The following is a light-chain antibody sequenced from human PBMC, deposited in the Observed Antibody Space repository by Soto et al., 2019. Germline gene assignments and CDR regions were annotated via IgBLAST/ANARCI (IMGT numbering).Light chain of an antibody. J-gene: IGKJ1*01. CDR3: QQYDYSRT. CDR1: QDISNY. Sequence: DIQMTQSPSSLSASVGDRVTITCQASQDISNYLNWYQQKPGKAPKLLIYDASNLETGVPSRFSGSGSGPDFTFTISSLQPEDIATYYCQQYDYSRTVGQGTKVDSK. CDR2: DAS. V-gene: IGKV1-33*01.